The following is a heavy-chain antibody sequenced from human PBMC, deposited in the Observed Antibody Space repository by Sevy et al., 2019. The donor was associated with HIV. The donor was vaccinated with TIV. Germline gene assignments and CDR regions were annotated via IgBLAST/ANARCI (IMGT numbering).Heavy chain of an antibody. CDR2: MNPNSGNT. Sequence: ASVKVSCNASGYTFTSYDINWVRQATGQGLEWMGWMNPNSGNTGYAQKFQGRVTMTRNTSISTAYMELSSLRSEDTAVYYCARRLPSPRPRSVIRAIDAFDIWGQGTMVTVSS. D-gene: IGHD3-22*01. CDR1: GYTFTSYD. J-gene: IGHJ3*02. CDR3: ARRLPSPRPRSVIRAIDAFDI. V-gene: IGHV1-8*01.